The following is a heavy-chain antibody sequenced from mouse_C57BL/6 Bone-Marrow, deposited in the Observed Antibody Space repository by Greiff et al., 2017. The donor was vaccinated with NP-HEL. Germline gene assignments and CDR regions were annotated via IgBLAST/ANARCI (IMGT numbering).Heavy chain of an antibody. D-gene: IGHD2-3*01. CDR3: ARDGYYIYWCFDV. Sequence: QVQLQQPGAELVKPGASVKLSCKASGYTFTSYWMQWVKQRPGQGLEWIGEIDPSDSYTNYNQKFKGKATLTVDTSSSTAYMQLSSLTSEDSAVYYCARDGYYIYWCFDVWGTGTTVTVSS. CDR2: IDPSDSYT. V-gene: IGHV1-50*01. J-gene: IGHJ1*03. CDR1: GYTFTSYW.